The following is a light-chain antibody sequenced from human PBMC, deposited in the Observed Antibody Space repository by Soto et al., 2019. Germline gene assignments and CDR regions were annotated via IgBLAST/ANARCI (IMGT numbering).Light chain of an antibody. CDR2: DAS. CDR3: QQHSNWHRTT. V-gene: IGKV3-11*01. CDR1: QSVSYY. Sequence: EIVLTQSPATLSLSPGERATLSCRASQSVSYYLAWYQQKPGQAPRLLVYDASNRATGIPARFSGSGSGTDFTLTISSLEPEDFVFYYCQQHSNWHRTTFGQGTRLEIK. J-gene: IGKJ5*01.